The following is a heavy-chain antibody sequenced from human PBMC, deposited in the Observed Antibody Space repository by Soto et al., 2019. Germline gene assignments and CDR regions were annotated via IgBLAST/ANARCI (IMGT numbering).Heavy chain of an antibody. CDR2: IYWDDDK. J-gene: IGHJ5*02. V-gene: IGHV2-5*02. D-gene: IGHD6-19*01. Sequence: QITLKESGPTLVKPTQTLTLTCTFSGFSLSTSGVGVGWIRQPPGKALEWLALIYWDDDKRYSPSLKSRLTITKDHSXXQXVXXMPNMDPGDTATYYCAHRERSQEAVAGGRYNWFDPWGQGTLVTVSS. CDR3: AHRERSQEAVAGGRYNWFDP. CDR1: GFSLSTSGVG.